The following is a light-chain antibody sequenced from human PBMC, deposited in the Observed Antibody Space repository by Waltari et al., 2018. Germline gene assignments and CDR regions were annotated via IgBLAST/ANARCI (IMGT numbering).Light chain of an antibody. Sequence: IQMTQSPSAFSASGGDRVTSSCRTSQNIYSNLAWYQQKPGKAPELLIYAASSLQSGIPSRFSGSGSGTDFTLTISSLQPEDSATYYCQHYYDNPLTFGGGTKVEIK. J-gene: IGKJ4*01. CDR2: AAS. V-gene: IGKV1-6*01. CDR1: QNIYSN. CDR3: QHYYDNPLT.